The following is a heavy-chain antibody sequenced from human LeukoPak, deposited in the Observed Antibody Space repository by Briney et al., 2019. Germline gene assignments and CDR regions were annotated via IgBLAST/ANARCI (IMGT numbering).Heavy chain of an antibody. D-gene: IGHD5-18*01. CDR1: GFTFSSYW. CDR2: IDNEGSST. V-gene: IGHV3-74*01. J-gene: IGHJ4*02. CDR3: ATGSGLWSPDY. Sequence: PGGSLRLSCAASGFTFSSYWMHWVRQAPGKGLVWVSRIDNEGSSTSYADSVDGRFTTSRDNAKNRLYVQMNSLRVEDTAVYYCATGSGLWSPDYWGQGTLVTVSS.